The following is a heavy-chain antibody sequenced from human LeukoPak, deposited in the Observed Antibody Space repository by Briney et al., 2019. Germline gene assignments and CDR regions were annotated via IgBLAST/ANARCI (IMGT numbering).Heavy chain of an antibody. J-gene: IGHJ4*02. CDR3: AGANWGSYYFDY. V-gene: IGHV4-59*08. CDR1: GRSISSYY. CDR2: IYYSGST. Sequence: SETLSLTCTVSGRSISSYYWSWIRQPPGKGLEWIGYIYYSGSTNYNPSLKSRVTISVDTSKNQFSLKLSSVTAADTAVYYCAGANWGSYYFDYWGQGTLVTVSS. D-gene: IGHD7-27*01.